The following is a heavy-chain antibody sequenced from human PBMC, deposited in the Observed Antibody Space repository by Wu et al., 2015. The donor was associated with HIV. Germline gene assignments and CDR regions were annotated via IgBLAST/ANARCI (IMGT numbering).Heavy chain of an antibody. CDR1: GYTFTGYY. D-gene: IGHD6-19*01. Sequence: QVQLVQSGAEVKKPGASVKVSCKASGYTFTGYYMHWVRQAPGQGLEWMGWINPNSGGTNYAQKFQGRVTMTRDTSISTAYMELSRLRSEDTAVYYCATNTASVATSLYSLGVWGQGTTVTVSS. CDR2: INPNSGGT. V-gene: IGHV1-2*02. J-gene: IGHJ6*02. CDR3: ATNTASVATSLYSLGV.